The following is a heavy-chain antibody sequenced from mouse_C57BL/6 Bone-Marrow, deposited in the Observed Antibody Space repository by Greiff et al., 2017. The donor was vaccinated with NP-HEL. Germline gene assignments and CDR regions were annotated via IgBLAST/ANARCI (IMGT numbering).Heavy chain of an antibody. V-gene: IGHV5-16*01. D-gene: IGHD1-1*01. CDR3: ARAHLYYYGSEGFDY. Sequence: DVKLVESEGGLVQPGSSMKLSCTASGFTFSDYYMAWVRQVPEKGLEWVANINYDGSSTYYLDSLKSRFIISRDNAKNILYLQMSSLKSEDTATYYCARAHLYYYGSEGFDYWGQGTTLTVSS. J-gene: IGHJ2*01. CDR1: GFTFSDYY. CDR2: INYDGSST.